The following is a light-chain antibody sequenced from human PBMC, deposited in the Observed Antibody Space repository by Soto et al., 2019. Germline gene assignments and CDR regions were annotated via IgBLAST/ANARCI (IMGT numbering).Light chain of an antibody. J-gene: IGLJ2*01. Sequence: QSVLTQPPSASGTPGQRITISCSGSSINIGSNTGNWYQQLPGTAAKLLIYSNNQRPSRGPDRFSGSKSGTSASLAISGLQSEDEADYYCAAWDDSLNGPVFGGGTKLTVL. V-gene: IGLV1-44*01. CDR3: AAWDDSLNGPV. CDR2: SNN. CDR1: SINIGSNT.